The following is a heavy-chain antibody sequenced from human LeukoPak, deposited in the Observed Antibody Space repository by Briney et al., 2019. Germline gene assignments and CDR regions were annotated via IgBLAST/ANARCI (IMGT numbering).Heavy chain of an antibody. CDR2: ISAYNGNT. D-gene: IGHD3-22*01. J-gene: IGHJ4*02. V-gene: IGHV1-18*01. Sequence: ASVKVSCKASRYTFTSYGISWVRQAPGQGLEWMGWISAYNGNTNYAQKLQGRVTMTTDTSTSTAYMELRSLRSDDTAVYYCARDYDSSGYYDPPGDYWGQGTLVTVSS. CDR1: RYTFTSYG. CDR3: ARDYDSSGYYDPPGDY.